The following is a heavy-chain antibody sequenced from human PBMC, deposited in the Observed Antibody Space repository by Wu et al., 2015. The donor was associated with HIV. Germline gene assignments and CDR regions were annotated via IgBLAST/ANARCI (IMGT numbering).Heavy chain of an antibody. J-gene: IGHJ3*02. CDR1: GGSISSYY. D-gene: IGHD3-10*01. CDR3: ARDGYYGSGSYYSSAFDI. CDR2: IYYSGST. V-gene: IGHV4-59*01. Sequence: QVQLQESGPGLVKPSETLSLTCTVSGGSISSYYWSWIRQPPGKGLEWIGYIYYSGSTNYNPSLKSRVTISVDTSKNQFSLKLSSVTAADTAVYYCARDGYYGSGSYYSSAFDIWGQGTMVTVSS.